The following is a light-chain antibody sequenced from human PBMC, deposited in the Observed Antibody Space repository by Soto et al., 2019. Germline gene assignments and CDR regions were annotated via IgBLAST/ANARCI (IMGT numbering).Light chain of an antibody. V-gene: IGKV1-39*01. CDR3: QQSFSYPLT. J-gene: IGKJ4*01. CDR1: QSVSTY. CDR2: AAS. Sequence: IEMTQSPSSLSASVGDRVTIACRASQSVSTYLNWYQQKVGQAPKLLIYAASNLQSGVPSKFSGSGSGTDFTFTIRSLQPEDFATYYCQQSFSYPLTFGGGTKVEIK.